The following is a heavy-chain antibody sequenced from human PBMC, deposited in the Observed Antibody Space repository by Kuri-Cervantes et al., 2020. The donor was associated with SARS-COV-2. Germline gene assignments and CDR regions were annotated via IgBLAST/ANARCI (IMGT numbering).Heavy chain of an antibody. CDR1: GGSISSGSYY. Sequence: SETLSLTCTVSGGSISSGSYYWSWIRQPAGKGLEWIGRIYTSGSTNYNPSLKSRVTISVDTSKNQSSLKLSSVTAADTAVYYCARGRADIWGQGTMVTVSS. J-gene: IGHJ3*02. CDR3: ARGRADI. CDR2: IYTSGST. V-gene: IGHV4-61*02.